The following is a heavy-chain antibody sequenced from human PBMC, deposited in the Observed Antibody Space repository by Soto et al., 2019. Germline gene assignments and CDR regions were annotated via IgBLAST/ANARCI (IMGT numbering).Heavy chain of an antibody. J-gene: IGHJ4*02. V-gene: IGHV3-23*01. Sequence: GGSLRLSCAASGFPFSSYVMAWVRQAPGKGLEWVSGISGGGSNTFYADSVKGRFTISRDNSKNTLLLQMNSLGAEDTAVYYCAKDSNKHSSPLRGRNFDYWGQGTGVTVSS. D-gene: IGHD2-2*01. CDR2: ISGGGSNT. CDR3: AKDSNKHSSPLRGRNFDY. CDR1: GFPFSSYV.